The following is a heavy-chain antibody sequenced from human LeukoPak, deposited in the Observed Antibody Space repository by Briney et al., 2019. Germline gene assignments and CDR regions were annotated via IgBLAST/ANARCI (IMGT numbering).Heavy chain of an antibody. D-gene: IGHD1-7*01. V-gene: IGHV3-30-3*01. CDR1: GFTFSSYA. Sequence: PGRSLRLSCAASGFTFSSYAMHRVRQAPGKGLEWVAVISYDGSNKYYADSVKGRFTISRDNSKNTLYLQMNSLRAEDTAVYYCARDSGTTGTFDYWGQGTLVTVSS. J-gene: IGHJ4*02. CDR2: ISYDGSNK. CDR3: ARDSGTTGTFDY.